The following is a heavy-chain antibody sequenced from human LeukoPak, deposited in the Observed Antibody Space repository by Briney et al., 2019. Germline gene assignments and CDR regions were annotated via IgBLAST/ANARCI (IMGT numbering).Heavy chain of an antibody. CDR2: IWYDGSNK. D-gene: IGHD3-16*01. CDR3: ASNGYLGGDHDY. J-gene: IGHJ4*02. Sequence: GSLRLSCAASGFTFSSYGMHWVRQAPGKGLEWVAVIWYDGSNKYYADSVKGRFTISRDNSKNTLYLQMNSLRDEDTAVYYCASNGYLGGDHDYWGQGTLVTVSS. CDR1: GFTFSSYG. V-gene: IGHV3-33*01.